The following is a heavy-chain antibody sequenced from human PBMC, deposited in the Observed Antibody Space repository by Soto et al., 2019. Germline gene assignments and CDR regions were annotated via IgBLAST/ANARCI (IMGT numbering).Heavy chain of an antibody. J-gene: IGHJ6*02. CDR3: VRDEAVAGRVGVKEASPYYYGMDV. V-gene: IGHV3-48*02. Sequence: EVQLVESGGGLVQPGGSLRLSCAASGFTFSSYSMNWVRQAPGKGLEWVAYIRSSSGTIYYADSVKGRFTISRDNAKNSLDLKMNRLREEDEAVYYCVRDEAVAGRVGVKEASPYYYGMDVWGQGTTVTVSS. D-gene: IGHD6-19*01. CDR1: GFTFSSYS. CDR2: IRSSSGTI.